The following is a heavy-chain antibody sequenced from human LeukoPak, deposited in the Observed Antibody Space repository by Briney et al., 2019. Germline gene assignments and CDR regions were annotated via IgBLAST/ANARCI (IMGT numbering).Heavy chain of an antibody. Sequence: PGGSLRLSCAASGFSSSFSDYSMSWIRQAPGKGLEWVSYISGSGNTIYYADSVKGRFTISRDNAKSSLFLQMSSLRAEDTAVYYCAGAATGSNGYYYLWGQGTLVTVSS. J-gene: IGHJ5*02. CDR1: GFSSSFSDYS. D-gene: IGHD3-22*01. V-gene: IGHV3-11*04. CDR3: AGAATGSNGYYYL. CDR2: ISGSGNTI.